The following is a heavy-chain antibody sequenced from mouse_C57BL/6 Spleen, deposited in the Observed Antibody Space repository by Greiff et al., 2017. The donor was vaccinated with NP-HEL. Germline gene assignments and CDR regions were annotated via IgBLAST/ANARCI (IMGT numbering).Heavy chain of an antibody. V-gene: IGHV1-22*01. CDR3: ARSGRAVAWFAY. J-gene: IGHJ3*01. CDR2: INPNNGGT. CDR1: GYTFTDYN. D-gene: IGHD3-3*01. Sequence: EVQLQQSGPELVKPGASVKMSCKASGYTFTDYNMHWVKQSHGKSLEWIGYINPNNGGTSYNQKFKGKATLTVNKSSSTAYMELRSLTSEDSAVYYCARSGRAVAWFAYWGQGTLVTVSA.